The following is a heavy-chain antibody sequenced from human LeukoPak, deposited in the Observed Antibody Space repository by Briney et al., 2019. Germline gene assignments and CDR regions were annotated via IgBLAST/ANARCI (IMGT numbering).Heavy chain of an antibody. D-gene: IGHD2-15*01. CDR2: IRYDGRSK. J-gene: IGHJ4*02. Sequence: PGGSLRLSCAASGFTFSSYGMHWVRQAPGKGLEWVAFIRYDGRSKYYADSVQGRFIISRDTSKNTLYLQMDSLKVGDTAVYYCAKDLDLYCSGGPCYSTLDYWGQGTLVTVSS. CDR1: GFTFSSYG. V-gene: IGHV3-30*02. CDR3: AKDLDLYCSGGPCYSTLDY.